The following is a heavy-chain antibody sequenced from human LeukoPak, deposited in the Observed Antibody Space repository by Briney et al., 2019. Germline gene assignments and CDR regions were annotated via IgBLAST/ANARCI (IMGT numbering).Heavy chain of an antibody. CDR1: GGTFSSYA. V-gene: IGHV1-69*06. CDR2: IIPIFGTA. J-gene: IGHJ3*02. CDR3: ARSAGLSEAAFDI. Sequence: GASVKVSCKASGGTFSSYAISWVRQAPGQGLEWMGGIIPIFGTANYAQKFQGRVTITADKSTSTAYMELSSLRSEDTAVYYCARSAGLSEAAFDIWGQGTMVTVSS.